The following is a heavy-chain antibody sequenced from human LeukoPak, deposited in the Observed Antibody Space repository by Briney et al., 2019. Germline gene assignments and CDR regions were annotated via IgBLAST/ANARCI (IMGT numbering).Heavy chain of an antibody. Sequence: SETLSLTCTVSGASINFNYWNWVRLPPGKGLEWIGYKYNSGSTNYNPSLKSRVTISIDTSKNQLSLKLTSVTAGDTAVYFCVRGSGASSMFDSWGQGTLVTVSS. V-gene: IGHV4-59*01. CDR2: KYNSGST. CDR3: VRGSGASSMFDS. D-gene: IGHD3-10*01. J-gene: IGHJ4*02. CDR1: GASINFNY.